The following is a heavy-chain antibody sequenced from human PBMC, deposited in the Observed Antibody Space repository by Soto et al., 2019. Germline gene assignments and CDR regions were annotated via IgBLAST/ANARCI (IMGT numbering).Heavy chain of an antibody. CDR1: GAAFSDYT. D-gene: IGHD2-15*01. J-gene: IGHJ5*02. Sequence: SETLSLTCGLSGAAFSDYTWSWVRQAPEWIGTLYYSGNTYYNPSLKSRVTISVDTSKNQFSLKLSSVTAADTAVYYCATRQGGSYNWFDPWGQGTLVTVSS. CDR3: ATRQGGSYNWFDP. CDR2: LYYSGNT. V-gene: IGHV4-59*05.